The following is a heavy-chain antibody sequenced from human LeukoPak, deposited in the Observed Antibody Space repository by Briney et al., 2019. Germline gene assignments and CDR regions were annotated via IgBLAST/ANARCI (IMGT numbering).Heavy chain of an antibody. J-gene: IGHJ4*02. D-gene: IGHD2-2*01. V-gene: IGHV4-59*01. Sequence: PSETLSLTCTVSGGSISSYYWSWIRQPPGKWLEWIGYIYYSGSTNYNPSLKSLVTISVDTSKNQFSLKLSSLTAADTAVYYCARGPSVVFYFDYWGQGTLVTVSS. CDR2: IYYSGST. CDR3: ARGPSVVFYFDY. CDR1: GGSISSYY.